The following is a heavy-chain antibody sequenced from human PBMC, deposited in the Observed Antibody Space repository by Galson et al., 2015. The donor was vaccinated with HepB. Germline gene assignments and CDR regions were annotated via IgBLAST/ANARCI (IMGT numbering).Heavy chain of an antibody. CDR2: IIPIFGTA. CDR1: GGTFSSYA. D-gene: IGHD2-15*01. Sequence: SVKVSCKASGGTFSSYAISWVRQAPGQGLEWMGGIIPIFGTANYAQKFQGRVTITADESTSTAYMELSSLRSEDTAVYYCAIGVVVVAATPYYYMDVWGKRDHGHRLL. J-gene: IGHJ6*03. V-gene: IGHV1-69*13. CDR3: AIGVVVVAATPYYYMDV.